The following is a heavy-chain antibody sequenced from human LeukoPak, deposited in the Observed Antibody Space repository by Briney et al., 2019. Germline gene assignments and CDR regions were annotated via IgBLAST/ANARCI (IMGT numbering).Heavy chain of an antibody. J-gene: IGHJ5*02. CDR3: ARDWPDYYGSGSYYMFDP. V-gene: IGHV1-18*04. Sequence: ASVKVSCKASGYTFTSYGISWVRQAPGQGLEWMGWISAYNVNTNYAQKLQGRVTMTTDTSTSTAYMELRSLRSDDTAVYYCARDWPDYYGSGSYYMFDPWGQGTLVTVSS. CDR2: ISAYNVNT. CDR1: GYTFTSYG. D-gene: IGHD3-10*01.